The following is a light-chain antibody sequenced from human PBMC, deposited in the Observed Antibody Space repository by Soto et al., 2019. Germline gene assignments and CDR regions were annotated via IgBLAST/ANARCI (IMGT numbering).Light chain of an antibody. CDR2: GAS. CDR3: QQYNNWPWT. Sequence: ETVMTQSPATLSVSPGGRATLSCRASQSISDTLAWYQQKPGQAPRLLIHGASTRATGFPARFSGSGSGTDLTLTISSLQSEDFAVYYCQQYNNWPWTFXQGTKVDIK. CDR1: QSISDT. J-gene: IGKJ1*01. V-gene: IGKV3-15*01.